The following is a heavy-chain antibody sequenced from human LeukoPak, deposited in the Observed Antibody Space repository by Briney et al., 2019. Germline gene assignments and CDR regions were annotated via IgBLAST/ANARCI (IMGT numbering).Heavy chain of an antibody. CDR1: GFTFSSYG. J-gene: IGHJ4*02. CDR3: ARGRGSCLDY. D-gene: IGHD1-26*01. Sequence: GGSLRLSCAASGFTFSSYGMHWVRQAPGKGLEWVAFIRYDGSNKYYADSVKGRFTISRDNSKNTLYLQMNKQRAEDTAVYYCARGRGSCLDYWGQGTLVTVSS. CDR2: IRYDGSNK. V-gene: IGHV3-30*02.